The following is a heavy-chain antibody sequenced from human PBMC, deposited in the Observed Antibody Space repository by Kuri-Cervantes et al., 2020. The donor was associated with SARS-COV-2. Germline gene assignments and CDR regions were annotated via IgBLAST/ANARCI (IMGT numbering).Heavy chain of an antibody. CDR2: IDPSDSYT. D-gene: IGHD6-13*01. V-gene: IGHV5-10-1*01. J-gene: IGHJ6*02. CDR1: GYSFTSFW. Sequence: KVPFKGSGYSFTSFWISWGRQMPGKGLEWMGRIDPSDSYTNYSPSFQGHVTISADKSISTAYLQWSSLKASDNAMYYCARSTRYSSSWYYYYFGGDVWGQGTTVTVSS. CDR3: ARSTRYSSSWYYYYFGGDV.